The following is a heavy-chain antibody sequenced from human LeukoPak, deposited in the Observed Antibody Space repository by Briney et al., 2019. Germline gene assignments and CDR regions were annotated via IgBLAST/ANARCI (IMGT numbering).Heavy chain of an antibody. V-gene: IGHV3-9*01. CDR1: GFIFNNYA. J-gene: IGHJ4*02. Sequence: GGSLRLSCAGSGFIFNNYAMHWVRQPPGKGLGWVSGISWNSGSIDYADSVKGRFTISRDNAKNSLYLQMNSLRVEDTAFYYCAKDNRRHYTSGPNPDSLHWGQGALVTVSS. CDR3: AKDNRRHYTSGPNPDSLH. CDR2: ISWNSGSI. D-gene: IGHD6-19*01.